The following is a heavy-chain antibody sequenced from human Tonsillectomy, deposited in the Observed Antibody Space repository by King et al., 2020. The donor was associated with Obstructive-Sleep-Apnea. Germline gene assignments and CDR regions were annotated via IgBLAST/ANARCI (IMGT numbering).Heavy chain of an antibody. CDR2: IRSKAYGGTT. CDR3: TRELRYSSSSRWFDP. D-gene: IGHD6-6*01. Sequence: VQLVESGGGLVQPGRSLRLSCTASGFTFGDYAMSWFRQAPGKGLEWGGFIRSKAYGGTTEYAASVKGRFTISRDDSKSIAYLQMNSLKTEDTAVYYCTRELRYSSSSRWFDPWGQGTLVTVSS. V-gene: IGHV3-49*03. J-gene: IGHJ5*02. CDR1: GFTFGDYA.